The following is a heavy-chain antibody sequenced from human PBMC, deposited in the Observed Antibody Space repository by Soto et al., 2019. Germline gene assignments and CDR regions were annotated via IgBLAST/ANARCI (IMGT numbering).Heavy chain of an antibody. CDR2: ISPSNGNT. Sequence: QVQLVQSGPEVKKPGTSVRVSCTASGYTFTRYGISWVRQAPGQGLEYMGWISPSNGNTHHAQHVQRILSMATETSSSTAYLELRRPRSAVTSVYYFARDSALLRYGKLFDPWGQGTLVIVSS. J-gene: IGHJ5*02. CDR3: ARDSALLRYGKLFDP. V-gene: IGHV1-18*01. CDR1: GYTFTRYG. D-gene: IGHD4-17*01.